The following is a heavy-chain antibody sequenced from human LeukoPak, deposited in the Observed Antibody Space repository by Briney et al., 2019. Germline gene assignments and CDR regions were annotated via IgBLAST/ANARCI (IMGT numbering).Heavy chain of an antibody. Sequence: GGSLRLSCAASGFTFSSYGMHWVRQAPGKGLEWVAFIQYDGRNKYYADSVKGRFTISRDNSKNTLYLQMNRLRAEDTAVYYCAKDLQTFSSTSCGWFDPWGQGTLVTVSS. CDR1: GFTFSSYG. J-gene: IGHJ5*02. CDR2: IQYDGRNK. V-gene: IGHV3-30*02. D-gene: IGHD2-2*01. CDR3: AKDLQTFSSTSCGWFDP.